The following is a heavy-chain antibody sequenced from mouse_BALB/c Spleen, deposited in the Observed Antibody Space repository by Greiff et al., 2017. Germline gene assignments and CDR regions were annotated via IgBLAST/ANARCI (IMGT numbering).Heavy chain of an antibody. J-gene: IGHJ4*01. CDR2: ISSGSSTI. Sequence: EVQGVESGGGLVQPGGSRKLSCAASGFTFSSFGMHWVRQAPEKGLECVAYISSGSSTIYYADTVKGRFTISRDNPKNTLFLQMTSLRSEDTAMYYCARKEAYYGNYDYAMDYWGQGTSVTVSS. D-gene: IGHD2-10*01. CDR3: ARKEAYYGNYDYAMDY. V-gene: IGHV5-17*02. CDR1: GFTFSSFG.